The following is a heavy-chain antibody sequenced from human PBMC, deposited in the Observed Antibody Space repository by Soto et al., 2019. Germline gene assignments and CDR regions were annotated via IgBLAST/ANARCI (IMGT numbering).Heavy chain of an antibody. CDR3: ARSMVRGGWFDP. D-gene: IGHD3-10*01. V-gene: IGHV4-30-4*08. Sequence: QVQLQESGPGLVKPSQTLSLTCTVSGGSISSGAYSWNWIRQHPGKGLEWIGYIYHSGSTYYNPSLQSRVTISIDTSKNQFSLKLNSVTAADTAVYYCARSMVRGGWFDPWGQGTLVTVSS. CDR2: IYHSGST. CDR1: GGSISSGAYS. J-gene: IGHJ5*02.